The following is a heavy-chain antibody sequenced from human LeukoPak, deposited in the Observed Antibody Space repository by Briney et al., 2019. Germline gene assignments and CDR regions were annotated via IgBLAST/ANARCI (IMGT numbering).Heavy chain of an antibody. CDR3: ASPGAYY. J-gene: IGHJ4*02. V-gene: IGHV3-64*01. Sequence: TGWSLRLSCAASGFTFSSYAMHWVRQAPGKGLEYVSAISSNGGSTYYANSVKGRFTISRDNSKNTLHLQMGSLRAEGMAVYYCASPGAYYWGQGTLVTVSS. CDR2: ISSNGGST. CDR1: GFTFSSYA.